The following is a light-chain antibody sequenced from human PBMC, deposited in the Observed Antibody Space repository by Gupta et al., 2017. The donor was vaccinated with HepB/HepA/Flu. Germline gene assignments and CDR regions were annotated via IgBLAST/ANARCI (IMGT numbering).Light chain of an antibody. CDR2: DNN. Sequence: QSVVTQPPSASGPPGQRVTISCSGSSSNIGSHSVYWYQQLPGTAPKLLIYDNNQRPSGVPDRFSGSKSGTSASLAISGLQSEDEADYYCASWDGGVKGYVFGTGTKVTVL. J-gene: IGLJ1*01. CDR3: ASWDGGVKGYV. V-gene: IGLV1-44*01. CDR1: SSNIGSHS.